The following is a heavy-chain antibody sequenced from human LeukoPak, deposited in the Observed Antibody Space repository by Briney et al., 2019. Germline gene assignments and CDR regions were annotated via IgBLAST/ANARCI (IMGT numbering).Heavy chain of an antibody. CDR1: GGTFSSYA. CDR3: ARDQQQWLNFDY. V-gene: IGHV1-69*04. D-gene: IGHD6-19*01. CDR2: IIPILGIA. Sequence: SVKVSCKASGGTFSSYAISWVRQAPGQGLEWMGRIIPILGIANYAQKFQGRVTITADKSTSTAYMELSSLRSEDTAVYYCARDQQQWLNFDYWGQGTLATVSS. J-gene: IGHJ4*02.